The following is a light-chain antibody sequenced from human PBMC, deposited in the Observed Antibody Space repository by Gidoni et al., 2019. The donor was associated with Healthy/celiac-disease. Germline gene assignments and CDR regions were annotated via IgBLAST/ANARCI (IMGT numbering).Light chain of an antibody. CDR1: SSDVGDYNY. CDR3: CSYAGSYSYV. J-gene: IGLJ1*01. V-gene: IGLV2-11*01. CDR2: DVS. Sequence: QSALAQPRSVSGSPGQSVTISCTGTSSDVGDYNYVSWYQQHPGKAPKLMIYDVSKRPSGVPDRFSGSKSGNTASLTISGLQAEDEADYYCCSYAGSYSYVFGSGTEVTVL.